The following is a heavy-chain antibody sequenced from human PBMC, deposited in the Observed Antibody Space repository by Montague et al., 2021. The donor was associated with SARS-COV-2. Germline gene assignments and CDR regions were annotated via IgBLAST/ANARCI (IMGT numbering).Heavy chain of an antibody. V-gene: IGHV1-8*01. CDR2: MNPNSGNT. CDR1: GYTLTSYD. J-gene: IGHJ4*02. D-gene: IGHD3-10*01. Sequence: SVKVSCKASGYTLTSYDINWVRQATGQGLKWMGWMNPNSGNTGYAQRFQGRVTMTRNTSISTAYMELSSLRSEDTAVYYCARGCITMVRGVIIDNLFDYWGQGTLVTVSS. CDR3: ARGCITMVRGVIIDNLFDY.